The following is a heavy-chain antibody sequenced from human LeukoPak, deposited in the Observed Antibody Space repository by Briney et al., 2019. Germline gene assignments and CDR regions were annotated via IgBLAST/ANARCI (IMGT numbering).Heavy chain of an antibody. CDR1: GGSVSSGSYY. CDR2: IYYSGST. D-gene: IGHD1-26*01. V-gene: IGHV4-61*03. J-gene: IGHJ4*02. CDR3: ARAPGIVGTTPFGDY. Sequence: SSETLSLTCSVFGGSVSSGSYYWSWIRQSPGKGLEWIGCIYYSGSTNYNPSLRGRVAMSIDTSKNHFSLRLISVTAADTAIYYCARAPGIVGTTPFGDYWGWGTLVTVSS.